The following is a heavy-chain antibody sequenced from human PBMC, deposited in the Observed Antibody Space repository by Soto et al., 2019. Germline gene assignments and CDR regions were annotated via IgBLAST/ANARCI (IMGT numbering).Heavy chain of an antibody. V-gene: IGHV1-18*01. Sequence: QVQLVQSGAEVKKPGASVKVSCKASGYTFTSYGISWVRQAPGQGLEWMGWISAYNGNTNYAQKLQGRVTMTTDTSTSTAYMELRSLRSDDTAVYYCARVDIVVVVAAPFGWFDPWGQGTLVTVSS. D-gene: IGHD2-15*01. J-gene: IGHJ5*02. CDR3: ARVDIVVVVAAPFGWFDP. CDR2: ISAYNGNT. CDR1: GYTFTSYG.